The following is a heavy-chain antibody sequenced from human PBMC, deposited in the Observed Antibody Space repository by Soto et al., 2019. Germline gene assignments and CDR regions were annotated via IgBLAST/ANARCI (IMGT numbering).Heavy chain of an antibody. CDR1: GGTFSSYA. J-gene: IGHJ6*02. CDR2: IIPIFGTA. D-gene: IGHD3-10*01. V-gene: IGHV1-69*01. CDR3: ASEYGSGSYSDSCMDV. Sequence: QVQLVQSGAEVKKPGTSVKVSCTASGGTFSSYAISWVRQAPGKGLEWMGGIIPIFGTANYAQKFQGRVTITADESTSTDYMELSSLRSGAKAVDYCASEYGSGSYSDSCMDVWGQGTTVTVSS.